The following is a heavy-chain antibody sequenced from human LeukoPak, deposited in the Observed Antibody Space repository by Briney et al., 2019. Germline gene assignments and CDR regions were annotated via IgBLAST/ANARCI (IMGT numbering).Heavy chain of an antibody. Sequence: ETLSLTCTVSGGSISSSSYYWGWIRQPPGKGLEWVSVIYSGGSTYYADSVKGRFTISRHNSKNTLYLQMNSLRAEDTAVYYCASIANYYYYYYMDVWGKGTTVTVSS. CDR3: ASIANYYYYYYMDV. V-gene: IGHV3-53*04. CDR2: IYSGGST. J-gene: IGHJ6*03. CDR1: GGSISSSSYY.